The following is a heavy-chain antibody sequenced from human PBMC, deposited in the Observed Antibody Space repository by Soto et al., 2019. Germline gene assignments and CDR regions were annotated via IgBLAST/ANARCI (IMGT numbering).Heavy chain of an antibody. Sequence: SVKVSCKTSGYTFSNYAISWVRQAPGQGLEWMGWVSPYNGNANYTEKFQCRVSMTTDTSTTTAYMELTSLTSDDTAIYYCASAVSLITVAADYWGQGTLVTVSS. V-gene: IGHV1-18*04. D-gene: IGHD6-19*01. CDR2: VSPYNGNA. CDR3: ASAVSLITVAADY. J-gene: IGHJ4*02. CDR1: GYTFSNYA.